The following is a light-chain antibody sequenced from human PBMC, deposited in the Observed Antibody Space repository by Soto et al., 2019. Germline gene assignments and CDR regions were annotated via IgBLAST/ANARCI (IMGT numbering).Light chain of an antibody. CDR3: QQRSNWPPV. CDR1: QSVSDY. V-gene: IGKV3-11*01. Sequence: IFLTQSPAIMSLSPWEIASLSWGASQSVSDYLAWYQQKPGQAPRLFIYDASNRATGIPARFSGSGSGTDFTLTISSLEPEDFAVYYCQQRSNWPPVFGQGTRLEI. CDR2: DAS. J-gene: IGKJ5*01.